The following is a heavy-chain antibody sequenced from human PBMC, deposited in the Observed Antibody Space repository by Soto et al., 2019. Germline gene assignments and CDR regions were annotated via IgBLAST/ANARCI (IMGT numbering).Heavy chain of an antibody. V-gene: IGHV1-2*04. CDR1: GYTFTGYY. CDR2: INANSGGT. J-gene: IGHJ4*02. CDR3: ARADSGSYWLFDY. D-gene: IGHD1-26*01. Sequence: ASVKVSCKASGYTFTGYYMHWVRQAPGQGLEWMGWINANSGGTNYAQKFQDWVTMTRDTSISTAYMDLSRLRSEDTAVYYCARADSGSYWLFDYWGQGTPVTVSS.